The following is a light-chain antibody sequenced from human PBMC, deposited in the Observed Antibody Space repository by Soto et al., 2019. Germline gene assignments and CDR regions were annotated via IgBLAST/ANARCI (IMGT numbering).Light chain of an antibody. CDR1: QSISRF. J-gene: IGKJ2*01. V-gene: IGKV1-39*01. CDR2: GAS. CDR3: HQSYSTHQT. Sequence: DIQMTQSPSSLSASVGDRVTITCRASQSISRFLNWYQQKPGKAPELLIYGASRLHSGVPSRFSGSASGTDFTLTISSLQPEDFETYYCHQSYSTHQTFGQGTQVDIX.